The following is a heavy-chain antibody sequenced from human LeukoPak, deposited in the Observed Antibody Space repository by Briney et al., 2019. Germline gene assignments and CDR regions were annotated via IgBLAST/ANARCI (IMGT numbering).Heavy chain of an antibody. J-gene: IGHJ4*02. CDR1: GLTFSRYA. D-gene: IGHD5-18*01. CDR2: ISESGSGT. Sequence: GGSLRLSCAVSGLTFSRYAMSWVRQAPGKGLEWVSAISESGSGTYYADSVKGRFTISRDNSKDTLSLQMNSLRAEDTAVYYCAKDIAQGYTFGSIEQDYWGQGTLVTVSS. CDR3: AKDIAQGYTFGSIEQDY. V-gene: IGHV3-23*01.